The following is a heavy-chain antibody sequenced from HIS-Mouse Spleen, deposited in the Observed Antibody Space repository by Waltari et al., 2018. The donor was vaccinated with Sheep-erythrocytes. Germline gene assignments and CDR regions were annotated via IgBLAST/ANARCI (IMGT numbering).Heavy chain of an antibody. CDR1: GFTVSSNY. Sequence: EVQLVESGGGLIQPGGSLRLSCAASGFTVSSNYMSWVRQAPGKGREWVSVIYSGGSTYYADSVKGRFTISRDNSKNTLYLQMNSLRAEDTAVYYCARGHPDYGDYDAFDIWGQGTMVTVSS. CDR3: ARGHPDYGDYDAFDI. J-gene: IGHJ3*02. CDR2: IYSGGST. D-gene: IGHD4-17*01. V-gene: IGHV3-53*01.